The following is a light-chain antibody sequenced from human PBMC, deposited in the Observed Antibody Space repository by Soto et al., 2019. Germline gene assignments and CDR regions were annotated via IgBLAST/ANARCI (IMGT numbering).Light chain of an antibody. CDR1: QSVSSY. Sequence: EIVLTQSPATLSLSPGERATLSCRASQSVSSYLAWYQQKPGQAPRLLIYDASNRATGIPARFSGSGPGTDFTLTISRLEPEDFAVYYCQQFSSYPLTFGGGTKVDIK. CDR2: DAS. J-gene: IGKJ4*01. V-gene: IGKV3-11*01. CDR3: QQFSSYPLT.